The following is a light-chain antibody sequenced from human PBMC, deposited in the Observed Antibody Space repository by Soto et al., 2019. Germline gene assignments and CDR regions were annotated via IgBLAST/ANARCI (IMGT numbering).Light chain of an antibody. J-gene: IGKJ4*01. CDR2: SAS. Sequence: DIQMTQSPSSLSASVGNSVTVTCRASQIVDTSLAWYQQKPGKAPELLVYSASTLQSGVPSRFSGGGSETEFSLTIGTLQPEDFATYYCLQLNRYPLTFGGGTKVDIK. V-gene: IGKV1-9*01. CDR3: LQLNRYPLT. CDR1: QIVDTS.